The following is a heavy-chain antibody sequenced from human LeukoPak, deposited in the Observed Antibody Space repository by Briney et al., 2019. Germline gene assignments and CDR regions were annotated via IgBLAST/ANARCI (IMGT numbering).Heavy chain of an antibody. Sequence: GGSLRLSCAASGFTFSDYYMSWIRQAPGKGLEWVSYISSSSSYTNYADSVKGRFTISRDNAKNSLYLQMNSLRAEDTAVYYCARVSEPYSSSSYFDYWGQGTLVTVSS. CDR3: ARVSEPYSSSSYFDY. J-gene: IGHJ4*02. CDR2: ISSSSSYT. CDR1: GFTFSDYY. V-gene: IGHV3-11*05. D-gene: IGHD6-6*01.